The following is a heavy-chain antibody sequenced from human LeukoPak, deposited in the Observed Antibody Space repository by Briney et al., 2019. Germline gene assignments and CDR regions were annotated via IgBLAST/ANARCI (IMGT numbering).Heavy chain of an antibody. CDR2: ISYDGSNK. CDR3: ARGGGIVVVPAAIVLVY. V-gene: IGHV3-30*04. CDR1: GFTFSSYA. J-gene: IGHJ4*02. Sequence: GRSLRLSCAASGFTFSSYAMHWVRQAPGKGLEWVAVISYDGSNKYYADSVKGRFTISRDNSKNPLYLQMNSLRAEDTAVYYCARGGGIVVVPAAIVLVYWGEGTLVTVSS. D-gene: IGHD2-2*01.